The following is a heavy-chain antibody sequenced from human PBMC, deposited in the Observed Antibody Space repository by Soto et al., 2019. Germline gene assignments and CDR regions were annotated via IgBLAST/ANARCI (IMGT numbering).Heavy chain of an antibody. V-gene: IGHV3-66*01. CDR1: GFTISSNY. CDR2: IYSGGNT. D-gene: IGHD2-15*01. CDR3: ARDPPYCSGGSCYYYYYMDV. J-gene: IGHJ6*03. Sequence: GGSLRLSCAASGFTISSNYISWVRQAPGKGLEWVSAIYSGGNTYYTDSVKGRFTISRDNSKNTLYLQMHSLRAEDTAVYYCARDPPYCSGGSCYYYYYMDVWGKGTTVTVSS.